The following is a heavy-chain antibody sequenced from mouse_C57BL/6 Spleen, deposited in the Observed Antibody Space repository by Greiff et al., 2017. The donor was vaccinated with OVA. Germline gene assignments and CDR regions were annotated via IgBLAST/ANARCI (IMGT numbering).Heavy chain of an antibody. Sequence: EVKLMESGPGLVKPSQSLSLTCSVTGYSITSGYYWNWIRQFPGNKLEWMGYISYDGSNNYNPSLKNRISITRDTSKNQFFLKLNSVTTEDTATYYCARELRLRDMDYGGQGTSVTVSS. CDR1: GYSITSGYY. CDR3: ARELRLRDMDY. J-gene: IGHJ4*01. CDR2: ISYDGSN. V-gene: IGHV3-6*01. D-gene: IGHD3-2*02.